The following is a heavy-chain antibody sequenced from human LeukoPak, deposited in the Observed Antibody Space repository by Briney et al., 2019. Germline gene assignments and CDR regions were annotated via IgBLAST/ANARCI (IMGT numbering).Heavy chain of an antibody. Sequence: GRSLRLSCEASGFTFNIYGMHWVRQAPGKGLEWVAVIWNDGSNKYYADSVKGRFTISRDNSMNTLYLQMNSLRTEDMAVHYCARAVGPFDYWGQGTLVTVSS. CDR3: ARAVGPFDY. V-gene: IGHV3-33*01. D-gene: IGHD2-15*01. CDR2: IWNDGSNK. CDR1: GFTFNIYG. J-gene: IGHJ4*02.